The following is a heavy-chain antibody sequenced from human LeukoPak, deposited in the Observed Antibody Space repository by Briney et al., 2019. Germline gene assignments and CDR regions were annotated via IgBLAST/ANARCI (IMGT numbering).Heavy chain of an antibody. CDR1: AGSISGYY. CDR3: AKGHSGSYYSG. D-gene: IGHD3-10*01. V-gene: IGHV4-59*01. CDR2: IYYSGST. J-gene: IGHJ4*02. Sequence: QPSETLSLTCTVSAGSISGYYWSWIRQAPGNGLEWIGYIYYSGSTSYNPSLKSRVTISVDTSKNQFSLKLTSVTAADTAVYYCAKGHSGSYYSGWGQGTLVTVSS.